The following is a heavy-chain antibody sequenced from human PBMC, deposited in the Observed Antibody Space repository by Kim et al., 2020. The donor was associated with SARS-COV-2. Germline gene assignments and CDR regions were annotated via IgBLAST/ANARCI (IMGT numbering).Heavy chain of an antibody. CDR3: SRGYLAAYGSSHTNWFDP. CDR1: GFTFGDYA. Sequence: GGSLRLSCTASGFTFGDYAMSWFRQAPGKGLEWVGFIRSKVYGGTTEYAASVKGRFTISRDDSKSFAYLQMNSLRTEDTAVYYCSRGYLAAYGSSHTNWFDPWGQGTLVTVSS. CDR2: IRSKVYGGTT. J-gene: IGHJ5*02. D-gene: IGHD6-13*01. V-gene: IGHV3-49*03.